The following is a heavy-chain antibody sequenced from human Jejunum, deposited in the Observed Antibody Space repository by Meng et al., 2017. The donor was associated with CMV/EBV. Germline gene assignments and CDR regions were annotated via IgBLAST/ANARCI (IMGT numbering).Heavy chain of an antibody. CDR3: ARLSDS. CDR1: GFTFSDAW. D-gene: IGHD2-15*01. V-gene: IGHV3-23*01. Sequence: LKISCVGSGFTFSDAWMIWVRRAPGKGLKWVASITVLFSNPYSAHSVKGRFTISRDNSKNTLYLQMNSLRADDTAVYYCARLSDSWGQGTLVTVSS. CDR2: ITVLFSNP. J-gene: IGHJ4*02.